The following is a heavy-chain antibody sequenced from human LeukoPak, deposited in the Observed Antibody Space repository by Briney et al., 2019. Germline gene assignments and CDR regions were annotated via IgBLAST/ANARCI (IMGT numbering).Heavy chain of an antibody. Sequence: GGSLRLSCAASGFTFSDYYMSWIRQAPGKGLEWLSYMSSSGSIIWYADSVKARFTISRDTAKTSLYLQMNSLRAEDTAVYYCANGYSYVRTYWGQGTLVTVSS. V-gene: IGHV3-11*01. CDR3: ANGYSYVRTY. CDR2: MSSSGSII. J-gene: IGHJ4*02. D-gene: IGHD5-18*01. CDR1: GFTFSDYY.